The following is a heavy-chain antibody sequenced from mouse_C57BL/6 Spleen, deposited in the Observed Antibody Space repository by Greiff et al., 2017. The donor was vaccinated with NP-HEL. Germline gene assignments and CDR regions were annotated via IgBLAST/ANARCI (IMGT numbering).Heavy chain of an antibody. CDR1: GFTFSSYT. CDR2: ISGGGGNT. D-gene: IGHD1-1*01. J-gene: IGHJ4*01. CDR3: ARDGSSYAMDY. Sequence: EVQGVESGGGLVKPGGSLKLSCAASGFTFSSYTMSWVRQTPEKRLEWVATISGGGGNTYYPDSVKGRFTISRDNAKNTLYLQMSSLRSEDTALYYCARDGSSYAMDYWGQGTSVTVSS. V-gene: IGHV5-9*01.